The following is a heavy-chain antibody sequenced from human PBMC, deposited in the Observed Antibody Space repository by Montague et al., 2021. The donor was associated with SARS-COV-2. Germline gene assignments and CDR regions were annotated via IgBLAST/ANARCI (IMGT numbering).Heavy chain of an antibody. Sequence: TLSLTCTVSGGSISSGYFYWSWIRQPAGKGLEWIGLIYPGGNTNYNPCLKSRVTISVDTSKNQFSLKLSSVTAADTAVYYCTREGYQVLWSDYYYYGMDVWGQGTTVTVSS. V-gene: IGHV4-61*02. J-gene: IGHJ6*02. CDR2: IYPGGNT. CDR3: TREGYQVLWSDYYYYGMDV. D-gene: IGHD2-2*01. CDR1: GGSISSGYFY.